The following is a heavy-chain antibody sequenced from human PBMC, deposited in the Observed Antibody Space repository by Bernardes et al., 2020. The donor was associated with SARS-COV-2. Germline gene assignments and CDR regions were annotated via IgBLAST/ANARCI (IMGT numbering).Heavy chain of an antibody. V-gene: IGHV4-39*01. Sequence: SETLSLTCTVSGGSIGSSNYYWGWLLQAPGKGLEWIGSVYSGGNSYYNPSLQSRVSASVDTSRNQFSLRLNFVTAADTAVYYCAGSSCGIDCYIGGLRSWDYGMDVWGPGTTATVSS. CDR2: VYSGGNS. CDR3: AGSSCGIDCYIGGLRSWDYGMDV. CDR1: GGSIGSSNYY. D-gene: IGHD2-21*01. J-gene: IGHJ6*02.